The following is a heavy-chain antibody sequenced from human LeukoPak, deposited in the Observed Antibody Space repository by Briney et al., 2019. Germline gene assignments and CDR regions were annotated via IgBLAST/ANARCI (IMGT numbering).Heavy chain of an antibody. CDR1: GDSIRGSNYH. V-gene: IGHV4-39*07. CDR2: VHHTVRA. J-gene: IGHJ5*02. Sequence: SETLSLTCTVSGDSIRGSNYHWGWIRQPPGNGLELLGTVHHTVRAFDNPSLRGRTNVSVDTSKNEFSLKLTSVTAADAAVYYCAREPDAWGQGILVIVSS. CDR3: AREPDA.